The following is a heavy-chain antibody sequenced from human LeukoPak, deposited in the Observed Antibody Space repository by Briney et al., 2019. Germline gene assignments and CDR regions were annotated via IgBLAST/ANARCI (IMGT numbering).Heavy chain of an antibody. CDR1: GFTFSSYW. CDR2: IASDGSST. J-gene: IGHJ4*02. CDR3: ARGRPHGNDY. Sequence: GSLRLSCAASGFTFSSYWMNWVRQAPGKGLVWVSRIASDGSSTTYADPVKGRFSISRDNAKNTLYLQMNSLRVEDTAVYYCARGRPHGNDYWGQGTLVTVSS. V-gene: IGHV3-74*01. D-gene: IGHD4-23*01.